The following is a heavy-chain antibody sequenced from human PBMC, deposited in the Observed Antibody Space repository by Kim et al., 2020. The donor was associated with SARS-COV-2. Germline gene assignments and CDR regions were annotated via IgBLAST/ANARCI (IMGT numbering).Heavy chain of an antibody. CDR2: INPSGGST. CDR1: GYTFTSYY. D-gene: IGHD2-2*02. CDR3: ARGPEVFVVVPAAISLGRWFDP. Sequence: ASVKVSCKASGYTFTSYYMHWVRQAPGQGLEWMGIINPSGGSTSYAQKFQGRVTMTRDTSTSTVYMELSSLRSEDTAVYYCARGPEVFVVVPAAISLGRWFDPWGQGTLVTVSS. J-gene: IGHJ5*02. V-gene: IGHV1-46*01.